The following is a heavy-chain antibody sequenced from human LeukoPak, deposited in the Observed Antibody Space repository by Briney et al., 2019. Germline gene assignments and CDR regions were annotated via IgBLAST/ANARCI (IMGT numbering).Heavy chain of an antibody. D-gene: IGHD3-3*02. CDR1: GFTFSSSI. CDR3: AKDADAVLAPDY. V-gene: IGHV3-23*01. CDR2: TTSSGGST. J-gene: IGHJ4*02. Sequence: GGSLRLSCAASGFTFSSSIMNWVRQAPGKGLEWVSTTTSSGGSTYYADSVKGRFTISRDNSKNTLFLQMNSLRAEDTAVYYCAKDADAVLAPDYWGQGTLVTVSS.